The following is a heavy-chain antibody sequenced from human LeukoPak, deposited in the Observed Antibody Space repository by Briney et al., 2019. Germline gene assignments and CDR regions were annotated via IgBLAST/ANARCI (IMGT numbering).Heavy chain of an antibody. CDR2: IREDGSEK. V-gene: IGHV3-7*03. CDR1: GFIFSSYW. Sequence: GGSLRLSCAASGFIFSSYWMSWVRQAPGKGLEWVANIREDGSEKYYVDSVKGRFTISRDNAKNSLYLQMNSLRAEDTAVYYCARGSPPRRNYDSRGYYSYYFDYWGQGTLVTVSS. J-gene: IGHJ4*02. D-gene: IGHD3-22*01. CDR3: ARGSPPRRNYDSRGYYSYYFDY.